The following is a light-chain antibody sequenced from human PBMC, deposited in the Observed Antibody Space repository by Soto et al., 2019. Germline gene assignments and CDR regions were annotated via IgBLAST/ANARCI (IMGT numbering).Light chain of an antibody. J-gene: IGLJ2*01. Sequence: QSALTQPASVSGSPGQSITISCTGTRNDVGIYNLVSWYQQHPDRAPKLIIYEVNKRPSGISYRFSGAKSGNTASLTISGLQAEDEADYYCCSFAGTYTVLFGGGTKLTVL. CDR3: CSFAGTYTVL. V-gene: IGLV2-23*02. CDR1: RNDVGIYNL. CDR2: EVN.